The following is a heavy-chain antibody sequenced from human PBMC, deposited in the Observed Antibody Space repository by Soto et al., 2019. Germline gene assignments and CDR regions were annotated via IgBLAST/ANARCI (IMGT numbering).Heavy chain of an antibody. J-gene: IGHJ4*02. CDR1: GFTFSSYA. V-gene: IGHV3-64D*06. CDR3: VKDSFRGGVITVTHLSY. D-gene: IGHD4-17*01. CDR2: ISTDGRRT. Sequence: PGGSLRLSCSASGFTFSSYAMDWVRQAPGQGLEWLSAISTDGRRTFYADSVKGRFSMSRDNSKNTLYLQMSGLRAENTAVYYCVKDSFRGGVITVTHLSYWAQGTLVTVSS.